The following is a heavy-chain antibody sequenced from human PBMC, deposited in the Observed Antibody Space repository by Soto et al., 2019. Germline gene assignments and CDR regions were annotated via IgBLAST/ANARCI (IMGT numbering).Heavy chain of an antibody. Sequence: PSETLSLTCAVSCYSISSGYYWGWRRQSPGRGLEWIGSIYHSGSTYYNPSLKSRVTISVDMSKNQFSLKLSSVTAADSAVYYCARDDIVVVNDWGQGTMVTVSS. D-gene: IGHD2-21*01. CDR3: ARDDIVVVND. CDR2: IYHSGST. V-gene: IGHV4-38-2*02. CDR1: CYSISSGYY. J-gene: IGHJ4*03.